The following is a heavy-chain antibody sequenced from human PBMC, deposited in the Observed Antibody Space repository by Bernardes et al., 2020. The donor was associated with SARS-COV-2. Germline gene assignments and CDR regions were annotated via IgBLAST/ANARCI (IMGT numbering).Heavy chain of an antibody. D-gene: IGHD3-16*01. V-gene: IGHV3-53*01. CDR3: VRIGCLGGY. Sequence: GGSLRLSCAAPGFSVSSFHMSWVRQAPGKGLECVSVILAGGTTYYADSVKGRFTISTDSSRNTVYLQMSSLRAEDTAIYYCVRIGCLGGYWGQGTLVAVSS. J-gene: IGHJ4*02. CDR1: GFSVSSFH. CDR2: ILAGGTT.